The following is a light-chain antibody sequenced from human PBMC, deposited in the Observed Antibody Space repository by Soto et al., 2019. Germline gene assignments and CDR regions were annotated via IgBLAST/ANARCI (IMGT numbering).Light chain of an antibody. CDR3: NSYTGSSTLAV. Sequence: QSVLTQPASVSGSPGQSITISCTGTSSDVGGYNYVSWYQQHPGKAPKLMIYDVSNRPSGVSNRFSGSKSGSTASLTISGLQAEDEADYYCNSYTGSSTLAVFGGGTKLTVL. CDR2: DVS. V-gene: IGLV2-14*01. CDR1: SSDVGGYNY. J-gene: IGLJ2*01.